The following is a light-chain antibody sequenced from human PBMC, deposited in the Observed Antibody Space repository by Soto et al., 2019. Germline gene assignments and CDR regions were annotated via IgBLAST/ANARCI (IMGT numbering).Light chain of an antibody. CDR2: AAN. V-gene: IGKV1-39*01. CDR1: QSISSY. Sequence: DIQMTQSPSSLSASVGDRVTITCRASQSISSYLNWYQQRPGKAPKLLIYAANTLQSGVPSRFSGSGSGTDFTLTISSLQPGDFATYYCQQTYNTPFTFGPGTKVDIK. CDR3: QQTYNTPFT. J-gene: IGKJ3*01.